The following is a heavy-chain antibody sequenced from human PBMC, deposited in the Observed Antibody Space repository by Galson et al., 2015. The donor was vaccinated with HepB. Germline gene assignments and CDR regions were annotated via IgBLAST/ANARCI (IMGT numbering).Heavy chain of an antibody. J-gene: IGHJ4*02. CDR1: GGSFSRYS. D-gene: IGHD4-17*01. V-gene: IGHV4-34*01. CDR2: INDNGST. CDR3: ARRRLTTVSFVSYYFDY. Sequence: SETLSLTCAVYGGSFSRYSWSWIRQPPGKGLEWIGEINDNGSTKYNPSLKSRVTLSLDTSKNQFSLNLRSVTAADTAVYYCARRRLTTVSFVSYYFDYWGQGSLVTVSS.